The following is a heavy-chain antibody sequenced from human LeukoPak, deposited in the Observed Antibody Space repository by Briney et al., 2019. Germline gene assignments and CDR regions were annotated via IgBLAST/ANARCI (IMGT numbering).Heavy chain of an antibody. CDR2: INHSGST. CDR3: ARDRNRGDFDY. CDR1: GGSFSGYY. V-gene: IGHV4-34*01. D-gene: IGHD3-10*01. Sequence: SETLSLTCAVYGGSFSGYYWSWIRQPPGKGLEWIGEINHSGSTNYNPSLKSRVTISVDTSKNQFSLKLSSVTAADTAVYYCARDRNRGDFDYWGQGTLVTVSS. J-gene: IGHJ4*02.